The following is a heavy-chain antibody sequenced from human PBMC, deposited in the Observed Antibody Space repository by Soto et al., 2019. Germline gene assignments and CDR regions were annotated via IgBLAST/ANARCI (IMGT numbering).Heavy chain of an antibody. CDR1: GFTFSSYA. V-gene: IGHV3-23*01. Sequence: LRLSCAASGFTFSSYAMSWVRQAPGKGLEWVSAISGSGGSTYYADSVKGRFTISRDNSKNTLYLQMNSLRAEDTAVYYCAKDLGYYDSSGYDYWGQGTLVTVSS. J-gene: IGHJ4*02. CDR2: ISGSGGST. D-gene: IGHD3-22*01. CDR3: AKDLGYYDSSGYDY.